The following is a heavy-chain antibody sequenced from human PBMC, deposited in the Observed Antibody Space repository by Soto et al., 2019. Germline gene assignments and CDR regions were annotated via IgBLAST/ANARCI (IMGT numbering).Heavy chain of an antibody. CDR1: GFIFSSYS. J-gene: IGHJ6*02. CDR2: ISSSGNSL. Sequence: EVQLVESGGGLVQPGGSLRLSCAASGFIFSSYSLNWVRQAPGKGLEWVSYISSSGNSLYYADSVKGRLTISRDNAKNSLYLQMNSLRDEDTAVYYCVRGGSEGVEWLSRAGMDVWGQGTTVTVSS. V-gene: IGHV3-48*02. CDR3: VRGGSEGVEWLSRAGMDV. D-gene: IGHD3-3*01.